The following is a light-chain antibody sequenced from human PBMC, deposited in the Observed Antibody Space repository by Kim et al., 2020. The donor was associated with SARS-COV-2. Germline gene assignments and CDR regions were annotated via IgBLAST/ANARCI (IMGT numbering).Light chain of an antibody. Sequence: QSGTTSCTGTSSDIGAYKYVSWYQQHPGKAPKLMIYEVNRRPSGVPDRFSGSKSGNTASLTVSGLQAEDEADYYCTSYAGSNNLDVFGTGTKVTVL. CDR3: TSYAGSNNLDV. CDR1: SSDIGAYKY. V-gene: IGLV2-8*01. J-gene: IGLJ1*01. CDR2: EVN.